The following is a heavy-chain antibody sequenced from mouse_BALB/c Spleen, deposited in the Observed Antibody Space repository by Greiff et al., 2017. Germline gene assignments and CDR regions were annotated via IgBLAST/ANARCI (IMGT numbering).Heavy chain of an antibody. CDR1: GFTFSDYY. CDR2: ISDGGSYT. J-gene: IGHJ4*01. Sequence: EVQLVESGGGLVKPGGSLKLSCAASGFTFSDYYMYWVRQTPEKRLEWVATISDGGSYTYYPDSVKGRFTISRDNAKNNLYLQMSSLKSEDTAMYYCARAQTGTGSMDYWGQGTSVTVSS. CDR3: ARAQTGTGSMDY. V-gene: IGHV5-4*02. D-gene: IGHD4-1*01.